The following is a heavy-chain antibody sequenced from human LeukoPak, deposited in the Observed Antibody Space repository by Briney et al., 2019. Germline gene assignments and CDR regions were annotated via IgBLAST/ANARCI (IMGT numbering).Heavy chain of an antibody. J-gene: IGHJ3*02. CDR3: ASSPPARLWAFDI. Sequence: GGSLRLSCAASGFTFSIHGMSWVRQAPGKGLEWVSAISGSGGSTYYADSVKGRFTISRDNSKNTLYLQMNSLRAEDTAVYYCASSPPARLWAFDIWGQGTMVTVSS. CDR1: GFTFSIHG. D-gene: IGHD5-18*01. CDR2: ISGSGGST. V-gene: IGHV3-23*01.